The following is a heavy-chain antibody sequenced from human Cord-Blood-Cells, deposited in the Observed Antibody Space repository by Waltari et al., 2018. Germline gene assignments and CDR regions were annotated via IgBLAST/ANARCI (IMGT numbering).Heavy chain of an antibody. V-gene: IGHV1-69*01. CDR2: IIPIFGTA. CDR3: AGACGGSCRGYYYYGMDV. D-gene: IGHD2-15*01. Sequence: QVQLVQSGAEVKKPGSSVKVSCKASGGTFSSYAISWVRQAPGTGLEWMGGIIPIFGTANYAQKFQGRVTITADESTSTAYMELSSLRSEDTAVYYCAGACGGSCRGYYYYGMDVWGQGTTVTVSS. CDR1: GGTFSSYA. J-gene: IGHJ6*02.